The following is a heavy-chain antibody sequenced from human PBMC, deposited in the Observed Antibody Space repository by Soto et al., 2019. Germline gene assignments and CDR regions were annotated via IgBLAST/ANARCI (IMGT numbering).Heavy chain of an antibody. J-gene: IGHJ6*02. V-gene: IGHV1-18*01. Sequence: QVQLVQSGAEVRKPGASVKVSCKSSGYTFTNYGISWVRQAPGKGLEWMGWISASNGNTNYAQKFQGRVIVTTDTSTTTAYMELMTLRSDDTAVYYCARGRAAAGHYYYYGMDVCGQGTTVTVSS. CDR1: GYTFTNYG. CDR2: ISASNGNT. CDR3: ARGRAAAGHYYYYGMDV. D-gene: IGHD6-13*01.